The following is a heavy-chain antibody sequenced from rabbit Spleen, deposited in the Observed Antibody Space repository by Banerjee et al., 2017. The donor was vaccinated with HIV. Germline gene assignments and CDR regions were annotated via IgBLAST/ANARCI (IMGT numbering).Heavy chain of an antibody. CDR2: IYAGSDDST. Sequence: QEQLEESGGDLVKPGASLTLTCTASGFSFSSNYWICWVRQAPGKGLEWIACIYAGSDDSTYYASWAKGRFTISKTSSTTVTLQMTSLTAADTATYFCARDTSSSFSSYGMDLWGQGTLVTVS. CDR1: GFSFSSNYW. J-gene: IGHJ6*01. CDR3: ARDTSSSFSSYGMDL. V-gene: IGHV1S45*01. D-gene: IGHD1-1*01.